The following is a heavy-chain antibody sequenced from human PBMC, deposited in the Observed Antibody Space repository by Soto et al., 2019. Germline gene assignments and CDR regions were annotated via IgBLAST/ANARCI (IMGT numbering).Heavy chain of an antibody. J-gene: IGHJ3*02. Sequence: GGSLRLSCAASGFTFSDYYMSWIRQAPGKGLEWVSYISSSGSTIYYADSVKGRFTISRDNAKNSLYLQMNSLRAEDTAVYYCARDRSTHLRITIFGVVRDAFDIWGQGTMVTVSS. CDR1: GFTFSDYY. CDR2: ISSSGSTI. V-gene: IGHV3-11*01. D-gene: IGHD3-3*01. CDR3: ARDRSTHLRITIFGVVRDAFDI.